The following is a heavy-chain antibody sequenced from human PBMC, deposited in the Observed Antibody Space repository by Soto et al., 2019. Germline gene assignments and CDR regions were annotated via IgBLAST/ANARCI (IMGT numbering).Heavy chain of an antibody. CDR3: ASRYGANYYGMDV. V-gene: IGHV5-10-1*01. Sequence: GESLKISCKGSGYSFTSYWIGWVRQMPGKGLEWMGIIYPSDSYTNYSPSFQGHVTISADKSISTAYLQWSSLKASDTAMYYCASRYGANYYGMDVWGQGTTVTVSS. J-gene: IGHJ6*02. D-gene: IGHD4-17*01. CDR2: IYPSDSYT. CDR1: GYSFTSYW.